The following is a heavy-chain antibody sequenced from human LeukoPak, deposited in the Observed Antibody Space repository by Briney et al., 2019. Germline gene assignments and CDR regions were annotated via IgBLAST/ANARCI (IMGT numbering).Heavy chain of an antibody. D-gene: IGHD3-16*01. V-gene: IGHV3-7*01. CDR3: TRGEGGKLGLDYYMDV. Sequence: GGSLRLSCAASGFSSGNNWMSWVRQAPGKGLEWVASIKQDGSEEYYVDSVRGRFSISRDNARNSLSLQMNSLRAEDTAVYYCTRGEGGKLGLDYYMDVWGKGTTVTVSS. CDR1: GFSSGNNW. CDR2: IKQDGSEE. J-gene: IGHJ6*03.